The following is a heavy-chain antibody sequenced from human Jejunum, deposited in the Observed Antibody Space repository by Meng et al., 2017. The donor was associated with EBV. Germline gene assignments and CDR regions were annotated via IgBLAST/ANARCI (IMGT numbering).Heavy chain of an antibody. D-gene: IGHD3-22*01. Sequence: QITFKESCPTLVKPTQTLTLTCTFSGFSLSTSAVGVGWIRQPPEKALEWLALIYGGDDKHYSPSLKSRLTITMDTSKNQVVLTMIDMDPVDTATYYCAHRVRDTVNFDYWGQGTLVTVSS. CDR1: GFSLSTSAVG. V-gene: IGHV2-5*02. J-gene: IGHJ4*02. CDR3: AHRVRDTVNFDY. CDR2: IYGGDDK.